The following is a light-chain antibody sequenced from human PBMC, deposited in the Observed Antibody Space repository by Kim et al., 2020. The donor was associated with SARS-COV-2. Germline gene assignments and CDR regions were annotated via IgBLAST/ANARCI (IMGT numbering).Light chain of an antibody. J-gene: IGLJ2*01. CDR3: NSRGSGGNH. CDR1: SLRTHY. CDR2: GTN. V-gene: IGLV3-19*01. Sequence: SSELTQDPAVSVALGQTIRITCQGDSLRTHYSNWXQLKPGQAPLLVIHGTNSRPSGIPDRFSGSSSGNTASLTITGAQAEDDADYYFNSRGSGGNHFGGG.